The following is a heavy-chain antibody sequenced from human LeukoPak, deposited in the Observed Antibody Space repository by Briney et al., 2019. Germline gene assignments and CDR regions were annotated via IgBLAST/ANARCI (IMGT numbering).Heavy chain of an antibody. CDR2: NSAYNGNT. CDR3: ARFTGSITIFGVVPDDLYFDY. Sequence: ASVKVSCKASGYTFTSYGISWVRQAPGQGLEWMGWNSAYNGNTNYAQKLQGRVTMTTDTSTSTAYMELRSLRSDDTAVYYCARFTGSITIFGVVPDDLYFDYWGQGTLVTVSS. J-gene: IGHJ4*02. V-gene: IGHV1-18*01. CDR1: GYTFTSYG. D-gene: IGHD3-3*01.